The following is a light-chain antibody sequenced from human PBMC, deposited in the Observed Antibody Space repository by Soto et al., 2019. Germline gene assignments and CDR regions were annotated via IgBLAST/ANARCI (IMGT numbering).Light chain of an antibody. CDR2: GAS. V-gene: IGKV3-20*01. J-gene: IGKJ4*01. Sequence: EIVLTQSPGTLSLSPGERATLSCRASQSVTNSYLAWYRQKPGQAPRLLLYGASSRATGIPDRFSGSGSGTDFTLTISRLEPEDFAVYYCQQYGSSRGLTFGGGTKVDIK. CDR3: QQYGSSRGLT. CDR1: QSVTNSY.